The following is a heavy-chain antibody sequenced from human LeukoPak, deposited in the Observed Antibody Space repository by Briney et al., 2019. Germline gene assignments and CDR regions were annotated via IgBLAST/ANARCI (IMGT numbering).Heavy chain of an antibody. D-gene: IGHD3-9*01. Sequence: SETLSLTCTVSGGSINSTSHYWGWIRQPPGKGLEWIGSIHYSGSTYYNPSVNSRVTISVDTSKNQFSLKLSSVTAADTAVYYCASGLRYFDLYYWGQGTLVTVSS. J-gene: IGHJ4*02. V-gene: IGHV4-39*07. CDR1: GGSINSTSHY. CDR2: IHYSGST. CDR3: ASGLRYFDLYY.